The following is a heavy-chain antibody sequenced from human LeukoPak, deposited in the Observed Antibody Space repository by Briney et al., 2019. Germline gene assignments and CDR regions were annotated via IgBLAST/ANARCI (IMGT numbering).Heavy chain of an antibody. Sequence: GESLKISCKGSGYSFTSYWISWVRQMPGKGLEWMGRIDPSDSYTNYSPSFQGHVTISADKSISTAYLQWSSLKASDTAMYYCARQMITFGGVIAQPDYWGQGTLVTVSS. CDR2: IDPSDSYT. CDR3: ARQMITFGGVIAQPDY. CDR1: GYSFTSYW. V-gene: IGHV5-10-1*01. J-gene: IGHJ4*02. D-gene: IGHD3-16*02.